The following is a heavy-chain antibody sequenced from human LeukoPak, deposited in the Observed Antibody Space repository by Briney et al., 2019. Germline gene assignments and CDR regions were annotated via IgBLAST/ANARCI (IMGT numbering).Heavy chain of an antibody. J-gene: IGHJ3*02. CDR3: ARTQYQLPFDAFDI. CDR2: IYYSGST. Sequence: SETLSLTCTVSGGSISSYYWSWIRQPPGKGLEWIGDIYYSGSTNYNPSLTSRVTISVDTSKNQFSLKLSSVTAADTAVYYCARTQYQLPFDAFDIWGQGTMVTVSS. V-gene: IGHV4-59*01. CDR1: GGSISSYY. D-gene: IGHD2-2*01.